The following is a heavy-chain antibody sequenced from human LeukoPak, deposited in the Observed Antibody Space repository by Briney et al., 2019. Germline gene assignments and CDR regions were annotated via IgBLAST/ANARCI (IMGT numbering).Heavy chain of an antibody. D-gene: IGHD3-22*01. CDR1: GGSISSGGYY. CDR2: IYYSGST. V-gene: IGHV4-31*03. CDR3: ARDNYYDSSGYYYFDY. J-gene: IGHJ4*02. Sequence: SETLSLTCTVSGGSISSGGYYWSWIRQHPGKGLEWIGYIYYSGSTYYNPPLKSRVTISVDTSKNQFSLKLSSVTAADTAVYYCARDNYYDSSGYYYFDYWGQGTLVTVSS.